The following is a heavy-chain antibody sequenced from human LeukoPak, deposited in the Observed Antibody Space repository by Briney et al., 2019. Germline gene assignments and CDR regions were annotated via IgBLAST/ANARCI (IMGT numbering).Heavy chain of an antibody. CDR2: MKQDGREK. CDR1: GFTFTNYW. CDR3: ARGPLPAAPTFFDY. V-gene: IGHV3-7*01. J-gene: IGHJ4*02. Sequence: GGSLRLSCAASGFTFTNYWMTWVRQAPGKGLEWVANMKQDGREKYYVDSVKGRFTISRDNAKNSLYLQMNSLRAEDTAVYYCARGPLPAAPTFFDYWGQGTLVTVSS. D-gene: IGHD2-2*01.